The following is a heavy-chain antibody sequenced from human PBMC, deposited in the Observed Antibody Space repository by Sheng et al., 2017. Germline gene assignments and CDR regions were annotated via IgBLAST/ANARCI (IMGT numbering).Heavy chain of an antibody. Sequence: QVQLQESGPGLVKPSETLSLTCTVSGGSISSYYWSWIRQPPGKGLEWIGYIYYSGSTNYNPSLKSRVTISVDTSKNQFSLKLSSVTAADTAVYYCAREQRGYYYGSGSYGMDVWGQGTDGHRLL. CDR1: GGSISSYY. D-gene: IGHD3-10*01. CDR2: IYYSGST. V-gene: IGHV4-59*01. J-gene: IGHJ6*02. CDR3: AREQRGYYYGSGSYGMDV.